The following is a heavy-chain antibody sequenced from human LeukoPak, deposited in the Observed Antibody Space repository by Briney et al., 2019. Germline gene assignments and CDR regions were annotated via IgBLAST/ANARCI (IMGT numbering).Heavy chain of an antibody. CDR3: ARSGIVGATQFDY. Sequence: ASVKVSCKVSGYTLTELSMHWVRQAPGKGLEWMGGFDPEDGGTIYAQKFQGRVTMTEDTSTDTAYMELRSLRSDDTAVYYCARSGIVGATQFDYWGQGTLVTVSS. D-gene: IGHD1-26*01. J-gene: IGHJ4*02. CDR2: FDPEDGGT. CDR1: GYTLTELS. V-gene: IGHV1-24*01.